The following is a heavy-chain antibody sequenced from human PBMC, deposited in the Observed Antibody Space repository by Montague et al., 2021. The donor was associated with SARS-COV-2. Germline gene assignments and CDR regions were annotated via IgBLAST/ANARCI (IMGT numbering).Heavy chain of an antibody. Sequence: SETLSLTCTVSGGSINSDYWSWIRQPPGKGLEWIGYIYYRGSTNYNPSLKSRVTLSVGTSKNQFSLKLISVTAADTAVYYCAREDRWNWFDPWGQGILVTVSS. CDR3: AREDRWNWFDP. CDR1: GGSINSDY. CDR2: IYYRGST. D-gene: IGHD5-24*01. V-gene: IGHV4-59*01. J-gene: IGHJ5*02.